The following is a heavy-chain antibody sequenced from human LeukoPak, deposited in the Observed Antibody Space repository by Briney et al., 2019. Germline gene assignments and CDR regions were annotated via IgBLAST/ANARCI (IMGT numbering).Heavy chain of an antibody. Sequence: GGSLRLSCAASGFTFSNCAMSWVRQAPGGGLEWVSAISGTGGSTYYAGSVKGRFTISRDNSKNTLSLQMNSLRADDTAIYYCAKGTYSSSPRDYWGQGTLVTVSS. CDR3: AKGTYSSSPRDY. CDR1: GFTFSNCA. V-gene: IGHV3-23*01. CDR2: ISGTGGST. J-gene: IGHJ4*02. D-gene: IGHD6-6*01.